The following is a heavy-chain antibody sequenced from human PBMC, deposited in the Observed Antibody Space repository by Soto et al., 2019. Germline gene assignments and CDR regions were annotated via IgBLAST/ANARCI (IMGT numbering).Heavy chain of an antibody. J-gene: IGHJ5*02. CDR3: ATQWLGVYNSFDP. CDR1: GYTFTSYA. V-gene: IGHV1-3*01. CDR2: INAGNGNT. D-gene: IGHD6-19*01. Sequence: QVRLVQSGAEMKKPGASVKVSCKASGYTFTSYAMHWVRQAPGQRLEWMGWINAGNGNTKYSQKFQGRVTITRDTSASTAYMELSSLRSEDTAVYYCATQWLGVYNSFDPWCQGTLVTVSS.